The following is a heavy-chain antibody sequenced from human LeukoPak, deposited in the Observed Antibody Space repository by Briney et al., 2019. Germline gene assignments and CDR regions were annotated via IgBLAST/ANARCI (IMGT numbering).Heavy chain of an antibody. CDR3: ARDVGSPFGGDYLDY. Sequence: PSETLSLTCSVSGGSISSYYWSWIRQPPGKGLEWIGYIYYSGSTNYNPPLKSRVTISVDTSKKQFSLKLSSVTAADTAVYYCARDVGSPFGGDYLDYWGQGTLVTVSS. CDR1: GGSISSYY. CDR2: IYYSGST. D-gene: IGHD2-21*01. V-gene: IGHV4-59*01. J-gene: IGHJ4*02.